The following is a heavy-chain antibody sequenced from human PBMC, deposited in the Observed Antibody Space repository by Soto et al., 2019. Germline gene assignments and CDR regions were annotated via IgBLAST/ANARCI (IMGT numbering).Heavy chain of an antibody. J-gene: IGHJ6*02. D-gene: IGHD3-9*01. CDR2: IYGDDDK. CDR1: GFSLSSSRVG. V-gene: IGHV2-5*02. Sequence: QITLKESGPTLVKPTQTLTLTCTFSGFSLSSSRVGVGWIRQPPGKALEWLVLIYGDDDKRYSPSLKSRVTITKDTSKNQVVLTMTKMDPVDTGTYYCAHRQSLDWLLRPRGGWGDYYGMDVWGQGTTVTVSS. CDR3: AHRQSLDWLLRPRGGWGDYYGMDV.